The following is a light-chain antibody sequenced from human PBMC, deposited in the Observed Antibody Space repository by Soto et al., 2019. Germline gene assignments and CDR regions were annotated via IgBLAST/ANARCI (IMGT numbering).Light chain of an antibody. J-gene: IGKJ3*01. Sequence: DIVLKQSPDYLSVSLGENATITCKPSQSVLYGPTRKNNLGWYQHRPGQTPQLLFYWASSRASGVPDRFIARASGTNFTLSISSLQPEDVAVYYCHQYLSPPFSFGPGTKVDI. CDR2: WAS. CDR1: QSVLYGPTRKNN. V-gene: IGKV4-1*01. CDR3: HQYLSPPFS.